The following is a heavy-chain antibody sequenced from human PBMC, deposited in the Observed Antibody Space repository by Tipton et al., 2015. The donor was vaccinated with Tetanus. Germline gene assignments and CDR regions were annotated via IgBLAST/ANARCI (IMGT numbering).Heavy chain of an antibody. CDR2: IYYNGNT. CDR1: RGSINSGTFY. V-gene: IGHV4-39*01. D-gene: IGHD2-21*02. Sequence: TLSLTCTVSRGSINSGTFYWDWIRQPPGKGLEWIGNIYYNGNTLENPSLKGRVTLSLDKSKNQFSLNLTSVTAADTAVYYCARTAHNWFDPWGQGILATVSS. J-gene: IGHJ5*02. CDR3: ARTAHNWFDP.